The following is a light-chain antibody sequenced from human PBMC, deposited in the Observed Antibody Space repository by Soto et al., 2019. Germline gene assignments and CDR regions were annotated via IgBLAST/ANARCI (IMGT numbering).Light chain of an antibody. CDR1: QSVSTNF. CDR2: GAS. V-gene: IGKV3-20*01. CDR3: QQYGRTSWT. J-gene: IGKJ1*01. Sequence: EIVLTQSPGTLSLSPGEGATLSCRASQSVSTNFFAWYQQKPGRAPRLLIYGASTRATGIPDRFSGSGSGTDFTLTISRLEPEEFAVYYCQQYGRTSWTFGQGTKVEIK.